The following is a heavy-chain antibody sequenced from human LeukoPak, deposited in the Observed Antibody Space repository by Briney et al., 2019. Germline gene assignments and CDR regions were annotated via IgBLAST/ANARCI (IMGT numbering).Heavy chain of an antibody. CDR1: GLTFNNYA. CDR3: AMRPADCSSSSCPTINRYYYGMDV. D-gene: IGHD2-15*01. J-gene: IGHJ6*02. CDR2: ISGNGGST. V-gene: IGHV3-23*01. Sequence: PGGSLRLSCAVSGLTFNNYAMSWVRQAPGKGLEWVSAISGNGGSTYYADSVKGRFTISRDNPKNTLHLQLNSLRDEDTAMYYCAMRPADCSSSSCPTINRYYYGMDVWGQGTTVIVSS.